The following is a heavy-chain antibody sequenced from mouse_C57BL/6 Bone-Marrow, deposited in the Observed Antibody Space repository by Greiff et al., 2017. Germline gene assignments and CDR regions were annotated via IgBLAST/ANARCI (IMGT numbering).Heavy chain of an antibody. D-gene: IGHD2-2*01. CDR1: GFSLTSYA. Sequence: VQVVESGPGLVAPSQSLSITCTVSGFSLTSYAISWVRQPPGKGLEWLGVIWTGGGTNYNSAPKSRLSISKDNSKSQVFLKMNSLQTDDTARYYCARAYGYGYYAMDYWGQGTSVTVSS. CDR2: IWTGGGT. V-gene: IGHV2-9-1*01. J-gene: IGHJ4*01. CDR3: ARAYGYGYYAMDY.